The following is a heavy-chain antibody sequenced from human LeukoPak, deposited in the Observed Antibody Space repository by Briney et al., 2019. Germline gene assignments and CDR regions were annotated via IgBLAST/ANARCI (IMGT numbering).Heavy chain of an antibody. Sequence: PSETLFLTCAVYGGSFSGYYWSWIRQPPGKGLEWIGEINHSGSTNYNPSLKSRVTISVDTSKNQFSLKLSSVTAADTAVYYCAKGGSGWRQRFYFDYWGQGTLVTVSS. J-gene: IGHJ4*02. V-gene: IGHV4-34*01. CDR3: AKGGSGWRQRFYFDY. D-gene: IGHD6-19*01. CDR1: GGSFSGYY. CDR2: INHSGST.